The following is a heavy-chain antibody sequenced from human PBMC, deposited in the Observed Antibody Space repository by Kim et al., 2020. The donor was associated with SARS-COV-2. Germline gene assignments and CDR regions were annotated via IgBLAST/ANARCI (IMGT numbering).Heavy chain of an antibody. D-gene: IGHD6-19*01. J-gene: IGHJ4*02. CDR3: ARDYSSGWSSFDY. V-gene: IGHV1-2*04. Sequence: AQKLQGWVTMTRDTSISTAYMELSRLRSDDTAVYYCARDYSSGWSSFDYWGQGTLVTVSS.